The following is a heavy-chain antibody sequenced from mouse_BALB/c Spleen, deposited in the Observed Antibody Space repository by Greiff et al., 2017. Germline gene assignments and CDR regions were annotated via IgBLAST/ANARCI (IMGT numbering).Heavy chain of an antibody. CDR2: INPSSGYT. D-gene: IGHD2-1*01. Sequence: VQLVESGAELARPGASVKMSCKASGYTFTSYTMHWVKQRPVQGLEWIGYINPSSGYTNYNQKFKDKATLTADKSSSTAYMQLSSLTSEDSAVYYCARSPYGNYFDYWGQGTTLTVSS. J-gene: IGHJ2*01. CDR1: GYTFTSYT. CDR3: ARSPYGNYFDY. V-gene: IGHV1-4*01.